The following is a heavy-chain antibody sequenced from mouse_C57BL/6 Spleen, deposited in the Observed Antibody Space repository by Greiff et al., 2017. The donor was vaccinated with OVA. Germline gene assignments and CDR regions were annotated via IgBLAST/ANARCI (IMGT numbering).Heavy chain of an antibody. Sequence: VQLQQPGAELVRPRSSVKLSCKASGYTFTSYWMDWVKQRPGQGLEWIGNIYPSDSETHYNQKFKDKATLTVDKSSSTAYMQLSSLTSEDSAVYYCARGLGPFDYWGQGTTLTVSS. CDR1: GYTFTSYW. V-gene: IGHV1-61*01. CDR3: ARGLGPFDY. CDR2: IYPSDSET. D-gene: IGHD4-1*01. J-gene: IGHJ2*01.